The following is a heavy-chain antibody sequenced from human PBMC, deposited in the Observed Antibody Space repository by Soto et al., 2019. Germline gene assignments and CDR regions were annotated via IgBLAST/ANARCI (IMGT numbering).Heavy chain of an antibody. CDR3: ARGRVPRLSIAAAGSNYYYYSMDV. CDR2: INHSGST. V-gene: IGHV4-34*01. CDR1: GGSFSGYY. Sequence: QVQLQQWGAGLLKPSETLSLTCAVYGGSFSGYYWSWIRQPPGKGLEWIGEINHSGSTNYNPSLKSRVTISVDTSKTPFTLKLSSLTAADTAVYYCARGRVPRLSIAAAGSNYYYYSMDVWGKGTTVTVSS. J-gene: IGHJ6*03. D-gene: IGHD6-13*01.